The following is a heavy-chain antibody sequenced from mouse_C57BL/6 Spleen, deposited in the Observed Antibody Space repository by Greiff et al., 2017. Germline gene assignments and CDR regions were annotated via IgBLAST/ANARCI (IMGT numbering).Heavy chain of an antibody. CDR2: IYPGDGDT. V-gene: IGHV1-82*01. CDR1: GYAFSSSW. J-gene: IGHJ2*01. Sequence: VQLQQSGPELVKPGASVKISCKASGYAFSSSWMNWVKQRPGKGLEWIGRIYPGDGDTNYNGKFKGKATLTADKSSSTAYLQLSSLKSEDSAVYFCAGDEDYWGQGTTLTVSS. D-gene: IGHD3-3*01. CDR3: AGDEDY.